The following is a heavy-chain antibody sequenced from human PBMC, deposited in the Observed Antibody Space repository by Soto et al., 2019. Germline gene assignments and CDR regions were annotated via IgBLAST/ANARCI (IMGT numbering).Heavy chain of an antibody. V-gene: IGHV5-51*01. CDR2: IYPGDSDT. J-gene: IGHJ6*02. CDR3: AKAYGIYYYYYAMDV. Sequence: PGESLKISCKGSGYSFTSYWIGWVRQMPGKGLEWMGIIYPGDSDTRYSPSFQGQVTISADKSISTAYLQWNSLRAEDTAIYYCAKAYGIYYYYYAMDVWGQGTTVTVSS. CDR1: GYSFTSYW. D-gene: IGHD4-17*01.